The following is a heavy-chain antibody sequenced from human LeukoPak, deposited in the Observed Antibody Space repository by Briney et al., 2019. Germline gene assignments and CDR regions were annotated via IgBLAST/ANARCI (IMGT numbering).Heavy chain of an antibody. V-gene: IGHV3-7*03. Sequence: GGSLRLSCAASEFTFSNYWMSWVRQAPGKGLEWVANIKQDGSEQYYVDSLRGRFTITRDNAKNSLDLQMNSLRAEDTAVYYCARRVYSSSWYGGLDYWGQGTLVTVSS. CDR3: ARRVYSSSWYGGLDY. D-gene: IGHD6-13*01. CDR2: IKQDGSEQ. J-gene: IGHJ4*02. CDR1: EFTFSNYW.